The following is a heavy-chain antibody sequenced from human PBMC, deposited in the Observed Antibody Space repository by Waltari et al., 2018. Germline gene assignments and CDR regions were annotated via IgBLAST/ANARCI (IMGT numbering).Heavy chain of an antibody. CDR2: INHSGST. CDR3: ARGLSGSYPLFDY. Sequence: QVQLQQWGAGLLKPSETLSLTCAVYGGSFSGYYWSWIRQPPGKGLEWIGEINHSGSTNDNPSLKSRVTISVDTSKNQFSLKLSSVTAADTAVYYCARGLSGSYPLFDYWGQGTLVTVSS. J-gene: IGHJ4*02. D-gene: IGHD1-26*01. CDR1: GGSFSGYY. V-gene: IGHV4-34*01.